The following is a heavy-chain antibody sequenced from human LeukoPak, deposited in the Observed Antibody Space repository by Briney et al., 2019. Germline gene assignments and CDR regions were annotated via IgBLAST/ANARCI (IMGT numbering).Heavy chain of an antibody. V-gene: IGHV1-58*02. J-gene: IGHJ4*02. CDR1: GFTFTSSA. D-gene: IGHD3-22*01. CDR2: IVVGSGNT. CDR3: AASTYDSSGYLLDY. Sequence: EASVKASCKASGFTFTSSAMQWVRQARGQRLEWIGWIVVGSGNTNYAQKFQERVTITRDMSTSTAYMELSSLRSEDTAVYYCAASTYDSSGYLLDYWGQGTLVTVSS.